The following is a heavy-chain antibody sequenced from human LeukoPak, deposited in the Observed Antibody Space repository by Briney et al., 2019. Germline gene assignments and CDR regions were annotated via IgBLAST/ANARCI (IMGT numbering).Heavy chain of an antibody. CDR1: GGSISNYY. V-gene: IGHV4-59*08. D-gene: IGHD2-2*01. Sequence: PETLSLTCTVSGGSISNYYWSWVRQPPGKGLEWIGYIYYNGSTNYNPSLKSRVTISVDTSKNQFSLKLSSVTAADMAVYYCARQDQLLYNWFDPWGQGTLVTVSS. J-gene: IGHJ5*02. CDR2: IYYNGST. CDR3: ARQDQLLYNWFDP.